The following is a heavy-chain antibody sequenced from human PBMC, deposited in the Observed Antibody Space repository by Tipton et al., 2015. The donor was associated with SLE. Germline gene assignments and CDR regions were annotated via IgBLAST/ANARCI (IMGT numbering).Heavy chain of an antibody. J-gene: IGHJ4*02. Sequence: TLSLTCTVSGVSISTDYWSWIRQPPGKGLEWIGYMYYTGRTNYNPSLKSRLTMSVDTSKDQFSLRLSSVTAADTAVYYCARGVATFKDWSQGSLVTVSS. CDR3: ARGVATFKD. D-gene: IGHD5-12*01. CDR2: MYYTGRT. V-gene: IGHV4-59*01. CDR1: GVSISTDY.